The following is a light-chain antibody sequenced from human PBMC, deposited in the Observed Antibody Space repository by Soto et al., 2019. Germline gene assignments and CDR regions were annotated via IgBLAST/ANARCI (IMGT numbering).Light chain of an antibody. CDR2: EVT. Sequence: QSALTQPPSVSGSPGQSVTISCTGTSSDVGSYNRVSWYQQPPGTAPKLMIYEVTNRPSGIPNRFSASKSGNTASLPISGLQAEDEADYYCTSYTSSRTWVFGGGTKVTVL. CDR1: SSDVGSYNR. J-gene: IGLJ3*02. V-gene: IGLV2-18*02. CDR3: TSYTSSRTWV.